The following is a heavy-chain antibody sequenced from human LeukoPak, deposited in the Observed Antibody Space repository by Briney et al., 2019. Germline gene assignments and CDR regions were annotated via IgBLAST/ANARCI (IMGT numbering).Heavy chain of an antibody. CDR2: ISSSGSTI. D-gene: IGHD5-24*01. CDR3: AKNGDGYNWSYYFDY. Sequence: PGGSLRLSCAASGFTFSDYYMSWIRQAPGKGLEWVSYISSSGSTIYYADSVKGRFTISRDNAKNSLYLQMNSLRAEDTAVYYCAKNGDGYNWSYYFDYWGQGTLVTVSS. J-gene: IGHJ4*02. V-gene: IGHV3-11*04. CDR1: GFTFSDYY.